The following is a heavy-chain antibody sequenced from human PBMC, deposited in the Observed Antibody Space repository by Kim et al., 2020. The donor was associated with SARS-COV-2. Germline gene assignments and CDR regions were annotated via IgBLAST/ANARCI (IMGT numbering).Heavy chain of an antibody. CDR2: ISSSSSHI. CDR1: GFTFSSYT. J-gene: IGHJ3*02. Sequence: GGSLRLSCAASGFTFSSYTMNWVRQAPGKGLEWVSSISSSSSHIYYADSVKGRFTISRDNAKNSMYLQMNSLRVEDTAVYYCARGRSSVCSGGNCYSDGFDIWGQGTMITVSS. V-gene: IGHV3-21*01. CDR3: ARGRSSVCSGGNCYSDGFDI. D-gene: IGHD2-15*01.